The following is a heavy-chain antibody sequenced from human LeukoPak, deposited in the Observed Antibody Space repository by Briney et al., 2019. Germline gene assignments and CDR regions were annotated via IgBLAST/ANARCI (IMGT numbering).Heavy chain of an antibody. Sequence: SETLSLTCTVSGGSISSYYWSWIRQPPGKGLEWIGYIYYSGSTNYNPSLKSRVTISVDTSKNQFSLKLSSVTAADTAVYYCARDRPHYYDSSDVKDRWAFDIWGQGTMVTVSS. CDR1: GGSISSYY. CDR3: ARDRPHYYDSSDVKDRWAFDI. J-gene: IGHJ3*02. CDR2: IYYSGST. D-gene: IGHD3-22*01. V-gene: IGHV4-59*01.